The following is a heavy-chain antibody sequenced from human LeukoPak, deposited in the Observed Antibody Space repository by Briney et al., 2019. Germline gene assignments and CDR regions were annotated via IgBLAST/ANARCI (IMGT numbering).Heavy chain of an antibody. Sequence: GGSLRLSCAASGFTFSIYWIHWVRQAPGKGLVWVSHINSDGSYTTYAGSVKGRFTISRDNAKNTLYLQMNSLRAEDTAVYYCARDSSYSTAIWGQGTMVTVSS. J-gene: IGHJ3*02. D-gene: IGHD3-22*01. CDR2: INSDGSYT. CDR1: GFTFSIYW. CDR3: ARDSSYSTAI. V-gene: IGHV3-74*01.